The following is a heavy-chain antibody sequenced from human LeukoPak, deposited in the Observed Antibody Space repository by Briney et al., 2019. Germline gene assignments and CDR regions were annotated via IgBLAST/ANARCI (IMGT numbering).Heavy chain of an antibody. D-gene: IGHD2-21*02. J-gene: IGHJ4*02. CDR2: INHSGST. V-gene: IGHV4-34*01. CDR3: ARGYCGGDCYYGY. Sequence: SETLSLTCAVYGGSFSGYYWSWIRQPPGKGLEWIGEINHSGSTNYNPSLKSRVTISVDTSKNQFSLKLSSVTAADTAVYYCARGYCGGDCYYGYWGQGTLVTVSS. CDR1: GGSFSGYY.